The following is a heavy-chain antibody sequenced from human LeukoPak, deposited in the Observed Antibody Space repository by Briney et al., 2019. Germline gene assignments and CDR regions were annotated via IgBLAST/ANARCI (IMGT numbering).Heavy chain of an antibody. CDR2: ISSSSSYI. V-gene: IGHV3-21*01. D-gene: IGHD6-13*01. J-gene: IGHJ3*02. Sequence: PGGSLRLSCAASGFTFSSYSMNWVRQAPGKGLEWVSSISSSSSYIYYADSVKGRFTISRDNAKNSLYLQMNSLRAEDTAVYYCARVVDSSSWHDAFDIWGLGTMVTVSS. CDR1: GFTFSSYS. CDR3: ARVVDSSSWHDAFDI.